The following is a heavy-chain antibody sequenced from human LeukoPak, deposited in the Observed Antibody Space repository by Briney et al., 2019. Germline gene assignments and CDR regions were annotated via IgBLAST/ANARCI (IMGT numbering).Heavy chain of an antibody. CDR1: GFTFSNAW. CDR2: ISTSGSTI. V-gene: IGHV3-48*04. CDR3: ARDRDNSGWYEPFDY. J-gene: IGHJ4*02. D-gene: IGHD6-19*01. Sequence: GGSLRLSCAASGFTFSNAWMNWVRQAPGKGLEWVSYISTSGSTIYYADSGKGRFTISRDNAKNSLYLQMNSLRAEDTAVYYCARDRDNSGWYEPFDYWGQGALVTVSS.